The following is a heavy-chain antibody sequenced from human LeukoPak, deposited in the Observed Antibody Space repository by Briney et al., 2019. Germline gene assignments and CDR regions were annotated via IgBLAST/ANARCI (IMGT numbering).Heavy chain of an antibody. D-gene: IGHD2-2*01. CDR3: ARYCSSTSCRNYYYYYMDV. J-gene: IGHJ6*03. V-gene: IGHV3-21*01. CDR1: GFTFSSYS. CDR2: ISSSSSYI. Sequence: GGSLRLSCAASGFTFSSYSMNWARQAPGKGLEWVSSISSSSSYIYYADSVKGRFTISRDNAKNSLYLQMNSLRAEDTAVYYCARYCSSTSCRNYYYYYMDVWGKGTTVTVSS.